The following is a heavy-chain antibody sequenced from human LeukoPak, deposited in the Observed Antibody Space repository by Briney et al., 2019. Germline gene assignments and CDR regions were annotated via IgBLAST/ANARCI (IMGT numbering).Heavy chain of an antibody. CDR1: GFTSSSYS. V-gene: IGHV3-21*01. D-gene: IGHD3-22*01. Sequence: GGSLRLSCAASGFTSSSYSMNWVRQAPGKGLEWVSSISSSSSYIYYADSVKGRFTISRDNAKNSLYLQMNSLRAEDTAVYYCARDIGYDSSGYYYYYYYYGMDVWGQGTTVTVSS. J-gene: IGHJ6*02. CDR3: ARDIGYDSSGYYYYYYYYGMDV. CDR2: ISSSSSYI.